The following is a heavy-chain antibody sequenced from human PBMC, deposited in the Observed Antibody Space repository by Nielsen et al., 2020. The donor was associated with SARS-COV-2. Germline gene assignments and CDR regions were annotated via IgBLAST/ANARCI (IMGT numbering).Heavy chain of an antibody. D-gene: IGHD6-19*01. V-gene: IGHV3-30*03. CDR3: ATWGAVAGTGFDY. J-gene: IGHJ4*02. CDR1: IFTFSSHG. Sequence: GGSLRLSCAASIFTFSSHGIHWVRQAPGKGLDWEALISYDGSITFYADSVKGRFTFSRDNSKNTLYLQMNSLRAEDTAVYYCATWGAVAGTGFDYWGQGTLVTVSS. CDR2: ISYDGSIT.